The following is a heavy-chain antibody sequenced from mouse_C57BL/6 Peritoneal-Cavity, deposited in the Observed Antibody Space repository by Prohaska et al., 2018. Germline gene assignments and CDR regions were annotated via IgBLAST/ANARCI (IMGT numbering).Heavy chain of an antibody. CDR1: GFTFSGFW. V-gene: IGHV11-2*01. CDR3: MRYGNYWYFDV. D-gene: IGHD2-1*01. CDR2: INSDGSAI. Sequence: EVQLLETGGGLVQPGGSRGLSCEGSGFTFSGFWMSWVRQTPGKTLEWIGDINSDGSAINYATSIKDRFTIFRDKDKSTLDLQMRNVRSEDTATYFCMRYGNYWYFDVWGTGTTVTVSS. J-gene: IGHJ1*03.